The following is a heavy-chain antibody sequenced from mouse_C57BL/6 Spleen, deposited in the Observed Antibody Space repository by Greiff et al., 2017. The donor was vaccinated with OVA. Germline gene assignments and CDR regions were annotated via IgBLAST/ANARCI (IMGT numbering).Heavy chain of an antibody. J-gene: IGHJ2*01. Sequence: DVMLVESEGGLVQPGSSMKLSCTASGFTFSDYYMAWVRQVPEKGLEWVANINYDGSSTYYLDSLKSRFIISRDNAKNILYLQMSSLKSEDTATYYCARGPSYYGSSYGGYFDYWGQGTTLTVSS. V-gene: IGHV5-16*01. CDR2: INYDGSST. CDR3: ARGPSYYGSSYGGYFDY. CDR1: GFTFSDYY. D-gene: IGHD1-1*01.